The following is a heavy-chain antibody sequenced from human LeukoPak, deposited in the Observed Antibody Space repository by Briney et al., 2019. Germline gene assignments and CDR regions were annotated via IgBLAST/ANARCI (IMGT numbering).Heavy chain of an antibody. V-gene: IGHV1-18*01. CDR3: GREWGGAGGGKDDY. CDR2: ISAYNGNT. CDR1: GYTFTSYG. D-gene: IGHD3-10*01. J-gene: IGHJ4*02. Sequence: ASVKVSCKASGYTFTSYGISWVRQAPGQGLEWMGWISAYNGNTNYAQKLQGRVTMTTDTSTSTAYMELRSLRSDDTAVYYCGREWGGAGGGKDDYWGQGTLVTVSS.